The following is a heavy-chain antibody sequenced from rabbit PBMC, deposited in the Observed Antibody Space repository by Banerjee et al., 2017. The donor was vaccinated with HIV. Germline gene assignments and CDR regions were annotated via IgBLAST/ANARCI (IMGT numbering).Heavy chain of an antibody. CDR2: IYTGSGST. J-gene: IGHJ3*01. D-gene: IGHD1-1*01. V-gene: IGHV1S45*01. CDR3: ARRNSGTTGGYGL. Sequence: QEQLEESGGDLVKPGASLTLTCTASGLDFSSSYYMCWVRQAPGKGLEWIGCIYTGSGSTYYASWAKGRFTISKTSSTTVTLQMTSLTAADTATYFCARRNSGTTGGYGLWGQGTLVTVS. CDR1: GLDFSSSYY.